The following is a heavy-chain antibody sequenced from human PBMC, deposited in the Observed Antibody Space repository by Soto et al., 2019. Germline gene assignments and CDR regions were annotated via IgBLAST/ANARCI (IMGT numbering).Heavy chain of an antibody. D-gene: IGHD1-26*01. CDR3: AKEDPSGRYSLDY. V-gene: IGHV3-30*18. J-gene: IGHJ4*02. CDR2: ISYYGTNE. CDR1: GFTFIGYG. Sequence: QPWGSLRLSCEASGFTFIGYGMHWCGHAPGKGLEWVAVISYYGTNEYYEDSVKGRFTISRDNSKNTLYLQMNSLRIEDTAVYFCAKEDPSGRYSLDYWGQGSQVTVSS.